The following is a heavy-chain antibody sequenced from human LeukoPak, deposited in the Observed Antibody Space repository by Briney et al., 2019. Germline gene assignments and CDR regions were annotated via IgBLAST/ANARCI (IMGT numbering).Heavy chain of an antibody. CDR3: ARILLRFGESPYYYGMDV. J-gene: IGHJ6*02. Sequence: SETLSLTCTVSGGSISSGGYYWSWIRQHPGKGLEWIGYIYYSGSTYYNPSLKSRVTISVDTSKNQFSLKLSSVTAADTAVYYCARILLRFGESPYYYGMDVWGQGTTVTVSS. CDR1: GGSISSGGYY. V-gene: IGHV4-31*03. CDR2: IYYSGST. D-gene: IGHD3-10*01.